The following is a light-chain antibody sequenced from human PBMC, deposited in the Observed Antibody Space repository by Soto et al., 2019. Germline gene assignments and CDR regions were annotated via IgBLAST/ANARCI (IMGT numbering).Light chain of an antibody. CDR1: SSDVGAYNY. CDR3: SSYPTTSTHV. CDR2: DVI. V-gene: IGLV2-14*03. Sequence: QSALTQPASVSGSPGQSITISCTGTSSDVGAYNYVSWYQHHPGKAPKLLIYDVINRPSGVSNRFSGSQSGNTASLTISGLQADDEADYYCSSYPTTSTHVFGSGTKVTVL. J-gene: IGLJ1*01.